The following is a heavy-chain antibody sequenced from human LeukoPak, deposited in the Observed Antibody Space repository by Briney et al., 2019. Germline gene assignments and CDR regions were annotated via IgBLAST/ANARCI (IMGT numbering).Heavy chain of an antibody. CDR2: INHSGST. V-gene: IGHV4-34*01. J-gene: IGHJ4*02. CDR3: ARWLPSFDY. Sequence: SETLSLTCAVYGGSFSGYYWSWIRQPPGKGLEWIGEINHSGSTNYNPSLESRVTISVDTSKNQFSLKLSSVTAADTAVYYCARWLPSFDYWGQGTLVTVSS. CDR1: GGSFSGYY. D-gene: IGHD5-12*01.